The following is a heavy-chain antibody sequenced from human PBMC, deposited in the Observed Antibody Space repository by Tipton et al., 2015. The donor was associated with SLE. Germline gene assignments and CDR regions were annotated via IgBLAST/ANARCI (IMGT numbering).Heavy chain of an antibody. Sequence: TLSLTCAVYGGSFSAYYWSWIRQPPGKGLEWIGEINHSGSTNYNPSLKSRVTISVETSKNQFSLNLSSVTAADTAVYYCARRAAAAHYYYGMDVWGHGTTVTVSS. CDR3: ARRAAAAHYYYGMDV. CDR1: GGSFSAYY. D-gene: IGHD6-13*01. J-gene: IGHJ6*02. CDR2: INHSGST. V-gene: IGHV4-34*01.